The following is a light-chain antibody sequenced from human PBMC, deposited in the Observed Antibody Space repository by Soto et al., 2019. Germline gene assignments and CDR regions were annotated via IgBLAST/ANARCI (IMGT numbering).Light chain of an antibody. J-gene: IGKJ1*01. V-gene: IGKV1-5*03. CDR3: QHYNSYSEA. CDR1: QTISSW. Sequence: DIQMTQSPSTLSGSVGDRVTITCRASQTISSWLAWYHDKPGKAPKLLIYKASTLKSGVPSRFSGSGSGTEFTLTISSLQPDDFATYYCQHYNSYSEAFGQGTKVDI. CDR2: KAS.